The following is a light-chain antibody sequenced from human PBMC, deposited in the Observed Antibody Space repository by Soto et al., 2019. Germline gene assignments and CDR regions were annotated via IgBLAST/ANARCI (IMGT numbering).Light chain of an antibody. J-gene: IGLJ2*01. CDR3: SSYTSITTLV. Sequence: QSALTQPASVSGSPGQSITISCTGTSNDVGGYNYVSWYQQHPGEAPKLMIYDVTNRPAGVSNRFSGSKSGNTATLTISGLQAEDEAHYYCSSYTSITTLVFGGGTKLTVL. V-gene: IGLV2-14*03. CDR2: DVT. CDR1: SNDVGGYNY.